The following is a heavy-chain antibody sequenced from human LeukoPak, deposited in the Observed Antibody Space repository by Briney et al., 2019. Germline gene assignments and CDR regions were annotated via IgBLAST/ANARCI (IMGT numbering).Heavy chain of an antibody. Sequence: GGSLRLSCGASGFSFSDYAMHWVRQAPGKGLEGVAFIRYDGSYKYYADSVKGRFTISRDNSKNTLYLQMNRLRAEDTAVYYCAKIPYGDYLLDYYYYMDVWGKGTTVTISS. CDR2: IRYDGSYK. V-gene: IGHV3-30*02. CDR3: AKIPYGDYLLDYYYYMDV. D-gene: IGHD4-17*01. J-gene: IGHJ6*03. CDR1: GFSFSDYA.